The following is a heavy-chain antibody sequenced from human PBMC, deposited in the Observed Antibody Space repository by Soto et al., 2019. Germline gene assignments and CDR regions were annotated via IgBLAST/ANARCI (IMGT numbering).Heavy chain of an antibody. D-gene: IGHD1-26*01. V-gene: IGHV4-30-4*01. CDR2: IYYSGST. J-gene: IGHJ4*02. Sequence: TSETLSLTCTVSGGSISSGDYYWSWIRQPPGKGLEWIGYIYYSGSTYYNPSLKSRVTISVDTSKNQFSLKLSSVTAADTAVYYCARGGRSSIISGSYKYWGQGTLVTVSS. CDR1: GGSISSGDYY. CDR3: ARGGRSSIISGSYKY.